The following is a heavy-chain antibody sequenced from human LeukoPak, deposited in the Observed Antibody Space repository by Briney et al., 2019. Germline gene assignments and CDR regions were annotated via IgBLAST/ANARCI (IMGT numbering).Heavy chain of an antibody. CDR1: GGSISSGDYY. D-gene: IGHD3-22*01. J-gene: IGHJ4*02. CDR2: IYKSGSP. V-gene: IGHV4-30-4*01. Sequence: PSETLSLTCTVSGGSISSGDYYWSWIRQPPGKGLEWIGYIYKSGSPYSTPSLKSRVTMSVDRSKKQFSLTLRSVTAADTAVYYCARTSSCQNYYDDSGCFDYWGQGILVTVSS. CDR3: ARTSSCQNYYDDSGCFDY.